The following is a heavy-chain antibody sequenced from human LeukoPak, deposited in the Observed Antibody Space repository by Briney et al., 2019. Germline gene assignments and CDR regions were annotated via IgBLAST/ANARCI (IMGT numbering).Heavy chain of an antibody. CDR1: GFTFSNYG. J-gene: IGHJ6*03. CDR2: MWYDGSIK. CDR3: ARGRDGYNYYYYYYMDV. D-gene: IGHD5-24*01. Sequence: GGSLRLPCAASGFTFSNYGMHWVRQAPGKGLEWLAIMWYDGSIKYYADSAKGRFTISRDNSKNTVFLQMNSLRAEDTAVYYCARGRDGYNYYYYYYMDVWGKGTTVTVSS. V-gene: IGHV3-33*02.